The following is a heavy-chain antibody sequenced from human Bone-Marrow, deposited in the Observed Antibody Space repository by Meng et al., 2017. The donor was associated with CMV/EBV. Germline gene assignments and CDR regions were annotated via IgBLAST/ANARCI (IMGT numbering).Heavy chain of an antibody. J-gene: IGHJ4*02. V-gene: IGHV1-18*01. Sequence: QVQLVQSGAEVKKPGASVKVSCKASGYTFTSYGISWVRQAPGQGLEWVGWISAYNGDTNYAQKLQGRVTMTTDTSTNSAYMELRSLRSDDTAVYYCARGPSGSYFQPFDYWGQGTLVTVSS. CDR2: ISAYNGDT. CDR3: ARGPSGSYFQPFDY. CDR1: GYTFTSYG. D-gene: IGHD1-26*01.